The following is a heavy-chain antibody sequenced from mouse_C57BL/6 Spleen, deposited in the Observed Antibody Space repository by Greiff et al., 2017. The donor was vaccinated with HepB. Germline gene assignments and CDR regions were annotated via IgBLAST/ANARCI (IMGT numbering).Heavy chain of an antibody. CDR1: GYTFTEYT. D-gene: IGHD1-1*01. CDR2: FYPGSGSI. CDR3: ARDEDPRYYGSSYWYFDV. V-gene: IGHV1-62-2*01. J-gene: IGHJ1*03. Sequence: VQLQQSGAELVKPGASVKLSCKASGYTFTEYTIHWVKQRSGQGLEWIGWFYPGSGSIKYNEKFKDTATLTADKSSSTVYMELSRLTSEDSAVYFWARDEDPRYYGSSYWYFDVWGTGTTVTVSS.